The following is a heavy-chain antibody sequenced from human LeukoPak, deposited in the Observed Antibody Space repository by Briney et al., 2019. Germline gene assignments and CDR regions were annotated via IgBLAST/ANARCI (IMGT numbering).Heavy chain of an antibody. J-gene: IGHJ4*02. D-gene: IGHD3/OR15-3a*01. CDR1: GFTFDDYA. CDR2: ISWNSGSI. V-gene: IGHV3-9*01. CDR3: ARADGTGGPYDY. Sequence: PGRSLRLSCAASGFTFDDYAMHWVRQAPGKGLEWVSGISWNSGSIGYADSVKGRFTISRDNSKNTLFLQMNSLRAEDTAVYYCARADGTGGPYDYWGQGTLVTVSS.